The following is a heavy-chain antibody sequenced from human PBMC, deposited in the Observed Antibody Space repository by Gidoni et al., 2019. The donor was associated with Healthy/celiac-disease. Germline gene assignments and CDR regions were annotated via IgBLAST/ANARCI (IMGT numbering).Heavy chain of an antibody. V-gene: IGHV3-48*02. CDR1: GFTFSSYS. CDR3: ARGEREGYFDWLGLDAFDI. D-gene: IGHD3-9*01. J-gene: IGHJ3*02. Sequence: EVQLVESGGGLVQPGGSLRLSCAASGFTFSSYSMNWVRQAPGKGLEWVSYISSSSSTIYYADSVKGRFTISRDNAKNSLYLQMNSLRDEDTAVYYCARGEREGYFDWLGLDAFDIWGQGTMVTVSS. CDR2: ISSSSSTI.